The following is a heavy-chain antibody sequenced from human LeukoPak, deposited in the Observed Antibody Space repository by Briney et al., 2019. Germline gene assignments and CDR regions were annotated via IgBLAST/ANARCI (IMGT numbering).Heavy chain of an antibody. Sequence: KPSETLSLTCTVSGYSISSGYYWGWIRQPPGKGLEWIGSIYYSGSTYYNPSLKSRVTISVDTSKNQFSLKLSSVTAADTAVYYCARGRSGWYGTPLDYWGQGTLVTVSS. CDR3: ARGRSGWYGTPLDY. D-gene: IGHD6-19*01. CDR2: IYYSGST. J-gene: IGHJ4*02. V-gene: IGHV4-38-2*02. CDR1: GYSISSGYY.